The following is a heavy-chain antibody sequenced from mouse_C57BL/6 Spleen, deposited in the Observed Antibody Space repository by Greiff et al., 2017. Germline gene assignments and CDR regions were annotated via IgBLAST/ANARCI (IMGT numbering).Heavy chain of an antibody. D-gene: IGHD4-1*01. Sequence: QVQLQQPGAELVRPGSSVKLSCKASGYTFTSYWMDWVKQRPGQGLEWIGNIYPSDSETHYNQKFKDKATLTVDKSSSTAYMQLSSLTSEDSAVYYCARGLGRGFAYWGQGTLVTVSA. CDR2: IYPSDSET. CDR3: ARGLGRGFAY. J-gene: IGHJ3*01. CDR1: GYTFTSYW. V-gene: IGHV1-61*01.